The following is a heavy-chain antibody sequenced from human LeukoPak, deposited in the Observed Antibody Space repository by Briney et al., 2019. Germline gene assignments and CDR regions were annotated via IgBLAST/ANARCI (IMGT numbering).Heavy chain of an antibody. CDR1: GGTFSSSV. Sequence: SVKVSRKTSGGTFSSSVITWVRQAPGQGLEWMGRIIPVPNITTYAQKFQGSVTITADTSTSTVYMELSSLRSEETAVYYCARDQGLTAPPPYGLDVWGQGTTVIVSS. CDR2: IIPVPNIT. CDR3: ARDQGLTAPPPYGLDV. J-gene: IGHJ6*02. D-gene: IGHD5-18*01. V-gene: IGHV1-69*04.